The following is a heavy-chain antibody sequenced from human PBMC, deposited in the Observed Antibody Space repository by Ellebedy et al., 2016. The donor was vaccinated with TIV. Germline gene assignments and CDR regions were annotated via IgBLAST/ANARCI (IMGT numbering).Heavy chain of an antibody. CDR1: GFTFNDYG. Sequence: GESLKISCAASGFTFNDYGMSWVRQAPGKGPEWVSGINWNGGSTGYADSVKGRFTISRDNAKNSLYLQMNSLRAEDTAVYYCARDRWPYFFDCWGQGTLVTVSS. J-gene: IGHJ4*02. CDR2: INWNGGST. CDR3: ARDRWPYFFDC. V-gene: IGHV3-20*04. D-gene: IGHD4-23*01.